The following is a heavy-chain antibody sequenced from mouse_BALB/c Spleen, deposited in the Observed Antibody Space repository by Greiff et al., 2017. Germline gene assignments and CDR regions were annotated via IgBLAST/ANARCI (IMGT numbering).Heavy chain of an antibody. D-gene: IGHD1-1*01. J-gene: IGHJ3*01. CDR1: GFTFSNYW. V-gene: IGHV6-6*02. CDR3: TRGDYYYGSPTSFAY. Sequence: EVQLQESGGGLVQPGGSMKLSCVASGFTFSNYWMNWVRQSPEKGLEWVAEIRLKSNNYATHYAESVKGRFTISRDDSKSSVYLQMNNLRAEDTGIYYCTRGDYYYGSPTSFAYWGQGTLVTVSA. CDR2: IRLKSNNYAT.